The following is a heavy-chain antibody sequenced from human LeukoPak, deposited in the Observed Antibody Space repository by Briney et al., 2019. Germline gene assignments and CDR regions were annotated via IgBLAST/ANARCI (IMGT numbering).Heavy chain of an antibody. CDR2: ISAYNGNT. Sequence: GASVKVSCKASGYTFTSYGISWLRQAPGQGLEWMGWISAYNGNTNYAQKLQGRVTMTTDTSTSTAYMELRSLRSDDTAVYYCARTYYYGSGSYHGGGTFDYWGQGTLVTVSS. CDR3: ARTYYYGSGSYHGGGTFDY. V-gene: IGHV1-18*01. J-gene: IGHJ4*02. CDR1: GYTFTSYG. D-gene: IGHD3-10*01.